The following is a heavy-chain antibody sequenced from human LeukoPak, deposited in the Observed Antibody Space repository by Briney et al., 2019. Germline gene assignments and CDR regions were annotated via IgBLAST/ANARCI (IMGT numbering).Heavy chain of an antibody. J-gene: IGHJ4*02. Sequence: GASVKVSCEASGYTFTSYGISWVRQAPGQGLEWMGWISAYNGNTNYAQKLQGRVTMTTDTSTSTAYMELRSLRSDDTAVYYCARDIPLGYCSSTSCHAYYFDYWGQGTLVTVSS. D-gene: IGHD2-2*01. CDR1: GYTFTSYG. V-gene: IGHV1-18*01. CDR2: ISAYNGNT. CDR3: ARDIPLGYCSSTSCHAYYFDY.